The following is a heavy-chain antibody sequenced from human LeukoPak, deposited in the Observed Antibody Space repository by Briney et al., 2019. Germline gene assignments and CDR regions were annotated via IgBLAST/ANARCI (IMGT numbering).Heavy chain of an antibody. CDR3: ARGRSGDSSSWYYYYCGMDV. CDR1: GYTFTSYD. V-gene: IGHV1-8*01. Sequence: ASVKVSCKASGYTFTSYDINWVRQATGQGLEWMGWMNPNSGNTGYAQKFQGRVTMTRNTSISTAYMELSSLRSEDTAVYYCARGRSGDSSSWYYYYCGMDVWGQGTTVTVSS. CDR2: MNPNSGNT. D-gene: IGHD6-13*01. J-gene: IGHJ6*02.